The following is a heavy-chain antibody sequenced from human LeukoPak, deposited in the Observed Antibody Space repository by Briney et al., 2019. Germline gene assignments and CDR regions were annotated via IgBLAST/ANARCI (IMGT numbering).Heavy chain of an antibody. Sequence: ASVKVSCKASGYTFTSYDINWVRQATGQGLEWMGWMNPNSGNTGYAQKFQGRVTMTRNTSISTAYMELSSLRSEDTAVYYCARGLSGGSYDWIVSDYWGQGTLVTVSS. CDR1: GYTFTSYD. CDR3: ARGLSGGSYDWIVSDY. D-gene: IGHD1-26*01. V-gene: IGHV1-8*01. CDR2: MNPNSGNT. J-gene: IGHJ4*02.